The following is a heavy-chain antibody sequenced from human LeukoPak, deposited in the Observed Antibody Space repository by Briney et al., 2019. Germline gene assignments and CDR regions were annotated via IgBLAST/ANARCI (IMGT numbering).Heavy chain of an antibody. Sequence: PRGSLRLSCAVSEFTFSNYAMHWVRQPPGKGLEWVAVVSSHGNDGYYADSVRGRFTISRDNSKNTLYLQIDSLRLEDTAIYYCTRDAYNFNDFDYWGQGTLVTVSS. J-gene: IGHJ4*02. D-gene: IGHD5-24*01. CDR3: TRDAYNFNDFDY. CDR2: VSSHGNDG. V-gene: IGHV3-30*17. CDR1: EFTFSNYA.